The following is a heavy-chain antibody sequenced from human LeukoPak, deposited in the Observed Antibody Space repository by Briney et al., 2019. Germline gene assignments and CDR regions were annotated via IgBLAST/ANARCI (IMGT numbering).Heavy chain of an antibody. J-gene: IGHJ4*02. Sequence: GGSLRLSCAASGFTFSNAWMSWVRQAPGKGLEWVGRIKSKTDGGTTDYAAPVKGRFTISREDSKNTLYLQMNSLKTEDTAVYYCTTSPPYCSGGSCFDYWGQGTLVTVSS. CDR2: IKSKTDGGTT. D-gene: IGHD2-15*01. CDR3: TTSPPYCSGGSCFDY. CDR1: GFTFSNAW. V-gene: IGHV3-15*01.